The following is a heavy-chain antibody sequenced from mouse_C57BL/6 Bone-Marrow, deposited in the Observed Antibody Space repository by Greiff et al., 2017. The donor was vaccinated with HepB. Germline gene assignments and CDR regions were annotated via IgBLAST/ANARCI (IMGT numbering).Heavy chain of an antibody. Sequence: DVHLVESGGGLVKPGGSLKLSCAASGFTFSDYGMHWVRQAPEKGLEWVAYISSGSSTIYYADTVKGRFTISRDNAKNTLFLQMTSLRSEDTAMYYCAKADGADYWGQGTSVTVSS. CDR2: ISSGSSTI. J-gene: IGHJ4*01. CDR3: AKADGADY. D-gene: IGHD2-3*01. CDR1: GFTFSDYG. V-gene: IGHV5-17*01.